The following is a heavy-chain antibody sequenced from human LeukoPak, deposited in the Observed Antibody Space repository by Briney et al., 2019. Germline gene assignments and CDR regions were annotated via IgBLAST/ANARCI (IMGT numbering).Heavy chain of an antibody. CDR2: IYYSGST. CDR1: GGSISSGDYD. J-gene: IGHJ6*02. CDR3: ARYIAAAGYYYYYYGMDV. V-gene: IGHV4-30-4*01. Sequence: SETLSLTCTVSGGSISSGDYDWGWIRQPPGKGLEWTGYIYYSGSTYYNPSLKSRVTISVDTSKNQFSLKLSSVTAADTAVYYCARYIAAAGYYYYYYGMDVWGQGTTVTVSS. D-gene: IGHD6-13*01.